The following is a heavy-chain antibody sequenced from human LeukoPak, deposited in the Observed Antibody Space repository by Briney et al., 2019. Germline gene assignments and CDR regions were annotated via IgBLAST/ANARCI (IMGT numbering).Heavy chain of an antibody. D-gene: IGHD6-13*01. V-gene: IGHV4-38-2*02. CDR3: ARWYSSIWFTLYYFSY. J-gene: IGHJ4*02. Sequence: SETLSLTCTVSGYSISNGYYWGWIRQPPGNGLARIGSIHHSETPYYNPSLERRVPISVDTPKKQFSLYMNSVTAADTAVYFCARWYSSIWFTLYYFSYWGRGTLVTVSS. CDR2: IHHSETP. CDR1: GYSISNGYY.